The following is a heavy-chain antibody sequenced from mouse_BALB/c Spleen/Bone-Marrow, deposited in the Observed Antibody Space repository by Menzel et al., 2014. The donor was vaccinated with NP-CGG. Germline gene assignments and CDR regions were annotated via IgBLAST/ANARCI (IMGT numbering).Heavy chain of an antibody. CDR1: GYSFTNYY. J-gene: IGHJ2*01. Sequence: QVQLQQPGTELVRPGTSVTISCKASGYSFTNYYLGWVKQRPGHGLEWIGDIYPGGGYTDYSERFKGKATLTADTSSSTAYMHLSSLTSEDSAVYFCARDNNYKDLFDYWGQGTTLTVSS. D-gene: IGHD2-5*01. CDR2: IYPGGGYT. CDR3: ARDNNYKDLFDY. V-gene: IGHV1-63*02.